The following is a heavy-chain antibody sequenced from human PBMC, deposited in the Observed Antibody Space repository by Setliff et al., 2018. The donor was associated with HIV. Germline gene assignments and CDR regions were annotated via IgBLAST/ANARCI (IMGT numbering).Heavy chain of an antibody. V-gene: IGHV4-39*01. CDR2: IYYSGST. CDR1: GGSIRSNSYY. CDR3: ASTTSGVSGSYPAHAFDI. D-gene: IGHD3-10*01. J-gene: IGHJ3*02. Sequence: SETLSLTCNVSGGSIRSNSYYWGWIRQPPGKRLEWIGSIYYSGSTYYNPSLQSRVAISVDTSRRQLSLKLRSVTAADTAIYYCASTTSGVSGSYPAHAFDIWGQGTMVTVSS.